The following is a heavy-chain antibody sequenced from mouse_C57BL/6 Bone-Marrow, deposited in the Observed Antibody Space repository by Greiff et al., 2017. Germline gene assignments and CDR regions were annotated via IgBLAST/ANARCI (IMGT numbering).Heavy chain of an antibody. CDR2: IHPSDSDT. V-gene: IGHV1-74*01. D-gene: IGHD1-1*01. CDR3: AISYYYGSSYRFAY. CDR1: GYTFTSYW. Sequence: QVQLQQPGAELVKPGASVKVSCKASGYTFTSYWMHWVKQRPGQGLEWIGRIHPSDSDTNYNQKFKGKATLTVDKSSSTAYMQLISLTSEDSAVYYGAISYYYGSSYRFAYWGQGTLVTVSA. J-gene: IGHJ3*01.